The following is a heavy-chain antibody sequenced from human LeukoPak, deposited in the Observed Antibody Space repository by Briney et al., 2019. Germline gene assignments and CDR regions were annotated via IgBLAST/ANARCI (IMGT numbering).Heavy chain of an antibody. CDR1: GFTFNTYI. D-gene: IGHD4-17*01. CDR3: ARDPGYGDSHDAFEI. J-gene: IGHJ3*02. Sequence: GGSLRLSCAASGFTFNTYIMNWVRQAPGKAPEWVSSISASSTYIYYADSVEGRFTISRDNAGNSLYLQMNSLRVDDTATYFCARDPGYGDSHDAFEIWGRGTMVTVSS. V-gene: IGHV3-21*01. CDR2: ISASSTYI.